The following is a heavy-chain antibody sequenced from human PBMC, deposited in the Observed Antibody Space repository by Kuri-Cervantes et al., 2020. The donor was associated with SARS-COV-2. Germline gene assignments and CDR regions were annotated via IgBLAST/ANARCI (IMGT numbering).Heavy chain of an antibody. Sequence: SVKVSCKASGGTFSSYAISWVRQVPGQGLEWMGGIIPIFGTANYAQKFQGRVTITADESTSTAYMELSSLRSEDTAVYYCARTGLSYYYYGMDVWGQGTTVTVSS. J-gene: IGHJ6*02. V-gene: IGHV1-69*13. CDR3: ARTGLSYYYYGMDV. CDR2: IIPIFGTA. CDR1: GGTFSSYA. D-gene: IGHD7-27*01.